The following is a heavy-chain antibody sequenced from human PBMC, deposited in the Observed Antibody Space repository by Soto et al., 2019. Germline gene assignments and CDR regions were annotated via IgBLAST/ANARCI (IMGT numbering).Heavy chain of an antibody. CDR1: GYTFTSYA. V-gene: IGHV1-3*01. J-gene: IGHJ4*02. CDR3: ARKVSSWDLDY. CDR2: INAGNGNT. D-gene: IGHD6-13*01. Sequence: ASVKVSCQASGYTFTSYAMHWVRQAPGQRLEWMGWINAGNGNTNYAQKLQGRVTMTTDTSTSIAYMELRSLRSDDTAVYYCARKVSSWDLDYWGQGTLVTVSS.